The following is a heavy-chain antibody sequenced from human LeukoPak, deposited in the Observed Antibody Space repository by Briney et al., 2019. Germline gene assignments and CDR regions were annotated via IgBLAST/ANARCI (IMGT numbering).Heavy chain of an antibody. CDR2: INAGNGNT. V-gene: IGHV1-3*01. D-gene: IGHD2-15*01. Sequence: ASVKVSCKASGYTFTSYAMHWVRQAPGQRLEWMGWINAGNGNTKYSQKFQGRVTITRDTSASTAYMELSSLRSEDTAVYYCARVVAEDSNWFDPWGQGTLVTVSS. CDR1: GYTFTSYA. J-gene: IGHJ5*02. CDR3: ARVVAEDSNWFDP.